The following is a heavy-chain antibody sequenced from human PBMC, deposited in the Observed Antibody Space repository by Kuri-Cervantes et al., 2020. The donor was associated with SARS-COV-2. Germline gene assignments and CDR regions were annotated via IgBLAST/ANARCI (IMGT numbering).Heavy chain of an antibody. CDR2: TSGSGGST. V-gene: IGHV3-23*01. CDR3: ARSFRYCSGGSCYDYYYGMDV. J-gene: IGHJ6*02. Sequence: GESLKISCAASGFTFSSYAMSWVRQAPGKGLEWVSATSGSGGSTYYADSVKGRFTISRDNSKNTLYLQMNSLRAEDTAVYYCARSFRYCSGGSCYDYYYGMDVWGQGTTVTVSS. D-gene: IGHD2-15*01. CDR1: GFTFSSYA.